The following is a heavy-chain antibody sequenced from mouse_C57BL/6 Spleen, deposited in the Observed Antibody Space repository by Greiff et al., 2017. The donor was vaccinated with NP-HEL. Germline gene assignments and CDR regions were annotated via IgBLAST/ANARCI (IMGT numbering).Heavy chain of an antibody. CDR3: ASYGSSPPWFAY. V-gene: IGHV1-64*01. J-gene: IGHJ3*01. CDR1: GYTFTSYW. CDR2: IHPNSGST. Sequence: VQLQQPGAELVKPGASVKLSCKASGYTFTSYWMHWVKQRPGQGLEWIGMIHPNSGSTNYNEKFKSKATLTVDKSSSTAYMQLSSLTSEDSAVYYCASYGSSPPWFAYWGQGTLVTVSA. D-gene: IGHD1-1*01.